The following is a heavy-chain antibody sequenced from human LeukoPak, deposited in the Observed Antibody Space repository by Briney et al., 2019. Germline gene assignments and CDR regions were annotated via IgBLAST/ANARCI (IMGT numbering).Heavy chain of an antibody. V-gene: IGHV3-74*03. CDR1: GFTFSSYW. CDR3: YGANAEH. CDR2: TNTDGSST. Sequence: GGSLRLSCAASGFTFSSYWMHWVRQAPGKGLVWVSGTNTDGSSTMYADSVKGRFTIARGNAKNTLYLQMNSLRAEDTAVYYCYGANAEHWGQGTLVTVSS. D-gene: IGHD4-23*01. J-gene: IGHJ1*01.